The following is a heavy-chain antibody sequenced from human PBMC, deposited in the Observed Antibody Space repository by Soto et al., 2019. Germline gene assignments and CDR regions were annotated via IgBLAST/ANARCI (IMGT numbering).Heavy chain of an antibody. CDR3: ARVTGSKGYFDY. J-gene: IGHJ4*02. CDR2: IYQSGTA. D-gene: IGHD2-2*01. CDR1: GYSIRSDYY. V-gene: IGHV4-38-2*01. Sequence: SETLSLTCAVSGYSIRSDYYWGWIRQPPGKGLEWIGSIYQSGTAYYNPSLKSRVTISVDTSKNEFSLKASSVTAADTAVYYCARVTGSKGYFDYWGQGTLVTVS.